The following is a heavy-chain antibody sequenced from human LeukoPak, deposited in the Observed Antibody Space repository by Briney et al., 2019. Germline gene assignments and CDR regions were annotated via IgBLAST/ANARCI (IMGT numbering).Heavy chain of an antibody. V-gene: IGHV3-53*01. CDR1: GFTVSSNY. D-gene: IGHD2-2*01. J-gene: IGHJ4*02. CDR3: ARDPCATTCYVLDY. Sequence: GGSLRLSCAASGFTVSSNYMSWVRQAPGKGLEWVSVIYSGGSTYSADSVKGRFTISRDNSKNTLYLQMDSLRAEDTAVYYCARDPCATTCYVLDYWGQGTLVTVSS. CDR2: IYSGGST.